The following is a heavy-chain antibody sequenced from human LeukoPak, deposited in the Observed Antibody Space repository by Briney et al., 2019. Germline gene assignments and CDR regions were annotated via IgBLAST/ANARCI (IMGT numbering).Heavy chain of an antibody. CDR2: IKQDGSET. V-gene: IGHV3-7*05. CDR3: ARAYSGWYDV. Sequence: GGSLRLSCEASGLTFGDYWMTWVRQAPGKGPECVANIKQDGSETHYVDSVKGRFTIFRDNAKNSLSLQMNSLRVEDTAMYYCARAYSGWYDVWGQGTLVTVSS. CDR1: GLTFGDYW. J-gene: IGHJ4*02. D-gene: IGHD6-19*01.